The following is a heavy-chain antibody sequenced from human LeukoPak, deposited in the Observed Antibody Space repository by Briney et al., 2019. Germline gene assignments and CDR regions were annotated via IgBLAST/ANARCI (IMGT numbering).Heavy chain of an antibody. CDR3: ARDAGTQGLGIDY. D-gene: IGHD3-10*01. Sequence: SETLSLTCTVSGGPVSSGIYYWSWIRQPPGKGLEWIGYIYYSGSTNYNPSLKSRVTISVDTSKNQFSLKLSSVTAAGTAVYYCARDAGTQGLGIDYWGQGTLVTVSS. CDR2: IYYSGST. V-gene: IGHV4-61*01. CDR1: GGPVSSGIYY. J-gene: IGHJ4*02.